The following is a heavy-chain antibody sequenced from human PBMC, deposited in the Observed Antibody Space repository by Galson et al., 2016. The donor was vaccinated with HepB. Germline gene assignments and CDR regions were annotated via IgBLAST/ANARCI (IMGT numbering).Heavy chain of an antibody. J-gene: IGHJ6*02. CDR3: ARGVRIIMVRGVMNYYYYGIDV. Sequence: SVKVSCKASGYTFTSYGISWVRQAPGQGLEWMGWISAYNGNTKYAQKLQGRVTMTTDTSTSAAYMELRSLRSDDTAVYYCARGVRIIMVRGVMNYYYYGIDVWGPGTTVTVSS. CDR2: ISAYNGNT. CDR1: GYTFTSYG. V-gene: IGHV1-18*01. D-gene: IGHD3-10*01.